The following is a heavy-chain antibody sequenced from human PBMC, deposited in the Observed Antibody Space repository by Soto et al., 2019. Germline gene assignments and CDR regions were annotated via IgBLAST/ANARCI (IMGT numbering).Heavy chain of an antibody. CDR3: ARVTRGDYLLTFSLRGMDV. D-gene: IGHD4-17*01. V-gene: IGHV4-34*01. CDR1: GGSFSGYY. CDR2: INDSGIT. Sequence: PSETLSLTCCVYGGSFSGYYWSWIRQPPGKGLEWIGEINDSGITNYNPSLKRRVTMSVDTSKNQLSLKLNYVTAADTAVYYCARVTRGDYLLTFSLRGMDVWGQGTTVTVSS. J-gene: IGHJ6*02.